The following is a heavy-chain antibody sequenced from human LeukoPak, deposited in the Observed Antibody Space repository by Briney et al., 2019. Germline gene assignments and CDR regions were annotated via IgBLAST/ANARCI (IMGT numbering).Heavy chain of an antibody. J-gene: IGHJ3*02. Sequence: PSETLSLTCTVSGGSISSYYWSWIRQPPGKGLEWIGYIYYSGSTNYNPSLKSRVTISVDTSKNQFSLKLSSVTAADTAVYYCARSFMEGAFDIWGQGTMVTVSS. CDR3: ARSFMEGAFDI. CDR1: GGSISSYY. V-gene: IGHV4-59*01. CDR2: IYYSGST. D-gene: IGHD3-3*01.